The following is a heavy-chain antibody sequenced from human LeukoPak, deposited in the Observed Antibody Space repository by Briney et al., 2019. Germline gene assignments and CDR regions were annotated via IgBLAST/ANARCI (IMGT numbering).Heavy chain of an antibody. D-gene: IGHD3-10*01. J-gene: IGHJ4*02. V-gene: IGHV3-53*01. CDR2: IFSGGDT. CDR3: ASRPSELIRDY. Sequence: GGSLRLSRAASGFTVNRNYMTWVRQAPGKGLEWVSVIFSGGDTYYADSVKGRFTISRDNSKNTLYLQMNSLRAEDTAVYYCASRPSELIRDYWGQGTLVTV. CDR1: GFTVNRNY.